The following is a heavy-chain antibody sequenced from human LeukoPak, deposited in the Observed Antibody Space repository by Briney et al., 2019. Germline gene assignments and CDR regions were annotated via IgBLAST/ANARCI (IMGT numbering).Heavy chain of an antibody. CDR1: GFTFSSYG. J-gene: IGHJ4*02. CDR2: ISSSSSYI. Sequence: GGTLRLSCAASGFTFSSYGMNWVRQAPGKGLEWVSSISSSSSYIYYADSVKGRFTISRDNAKNSLYLQMNSLRAEDTAVYYCARNLESYGDTVVYWGQGTLVTVSS. D-gene: IGHD4-17*01. CDR3: ARNLESYGDTVVY. V-gene: IGHV3-21*01.